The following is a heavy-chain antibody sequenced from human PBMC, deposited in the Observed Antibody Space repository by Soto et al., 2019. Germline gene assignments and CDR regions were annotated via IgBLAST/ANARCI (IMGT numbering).Heavy chain of an antibody. V-gene: IGHV3-21*01. J-gene: IGHJ6*02. CDR2: ISSSSSYI. Sequence: GGSLRLSCAASGFTFSSYSMNWVRQAPGKGLEWVSSISSSSSYIYYADSVKGRFTISRDNAKNSLYLQMNSLRAEDTAVYYCARALYYYDSSGYPEGMDVWGQGTTVTVSS. CDR3: ARALYYYDSSGYPEGMDV. D-gene: IGHD3-22*01. CDR1: GFTFSSYS.